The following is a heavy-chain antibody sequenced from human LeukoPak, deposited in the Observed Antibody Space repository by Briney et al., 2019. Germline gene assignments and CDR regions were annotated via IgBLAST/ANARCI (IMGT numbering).Heavy chain of an antibody. V-gene: IGHV1-18*01. Sequence: ASVKVSCKASGYTFTSYGISWVRQAPGQGLEWMGWISAYNGNTNYAQKLQGRVTMTTDTSTSTAYMELRSLRSDDTAVYYCARDPWDYDFWRAPVWFDPWGQGTLVTVSS. CDR1: GYTFTSYG. J-gene: IGHJ5*02. CDR3: ARDPWDYDFWRAPVWFDP. D-gene: IGHD3-3*01. CDR2: ISAYNGNT.